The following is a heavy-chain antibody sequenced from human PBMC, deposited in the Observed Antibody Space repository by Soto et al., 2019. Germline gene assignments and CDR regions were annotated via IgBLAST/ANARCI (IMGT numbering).Heavy chain of an antibody. CDR2: IIPIFGTA. CDR1: GGTFSSYA. CDR3: ARVGQEYYDSSAAFDI. D-gene: IGHD3-22*01. Sequence: QVQLVQSGAEVKKPGSSVKVSCKASGGTFSSYAISWVRQAPGQGLEWMGGIIPIFGTANYAQKFQGRVTITADESTSTAYMELSSLRSEDTAVYYCARVGQEYYDSSAAFDIWGQGTMVTVSS. J-gene: IGHJ3*02. V-gene: IGHV1-69*12.